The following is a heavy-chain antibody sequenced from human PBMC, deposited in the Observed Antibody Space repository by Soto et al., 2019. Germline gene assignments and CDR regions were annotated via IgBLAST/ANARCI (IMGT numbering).Heavy chain of an antibody. D-gene: IGHD3-9*01. CDR2: IYTSGST. V-gene: IGHV4-4*07. CDR3: AREAGNDILPGYFPLYYFDY. J-gene: IGHJ4*02. CDR1: GGSISSYY. Sequence: SETLSLTCTVSGGSISSYYWSWIRQPAGKGLEWIGRIYTSGSTNYNPSLKSRVTMSVDTSKNQFSLKLSSVTAADTAVYYCAREAGNDILPGYFPLYYFDYWGQGTLVTVSS.